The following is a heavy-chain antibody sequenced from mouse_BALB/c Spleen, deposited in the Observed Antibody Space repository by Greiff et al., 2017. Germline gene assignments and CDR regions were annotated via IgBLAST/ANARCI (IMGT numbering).Heavy chain of an antibody. Sequence: EVHLVESGGGLVQPGGSLKLSCAASGFTFSSYGMSWVRQTPDKRLELVATINSNGGSTYYPDSVKGRFTISRDNAKNTLYLQMSSLKSEDTAMYYCARDRRYYAMDYWGQGTSVTVSS. V-gene: IGHV5-6-3*01. J-gene: IGHJ4*01. CDR3: ARDRRYYAMDY. CDR2: INSNGGST. CDR1: GFTFSSYG.